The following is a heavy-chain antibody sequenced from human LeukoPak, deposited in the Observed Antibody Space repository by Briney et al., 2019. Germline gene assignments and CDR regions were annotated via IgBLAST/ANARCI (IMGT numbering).Heavy chain of an antibody. V-gene: IGHV1-69*04. CDR3: ARSRIAAAGGGDYYYYGMDV. CDR2: IIPILGIA. CDR1: GGTFSSYA. J-gene: IGHJ6*02. D-gene: IGHD6-13*01. Sequence: GSSVKVSCKASGGTFSSYAISWVRQAPGQGLEWMGRIIPILGIANYAQKFQGRVTITADKSTSTAYMELSSLRSEDTAVYYCARSRIAAAGGGDYYYYGMDVWGQGTTATVSS.